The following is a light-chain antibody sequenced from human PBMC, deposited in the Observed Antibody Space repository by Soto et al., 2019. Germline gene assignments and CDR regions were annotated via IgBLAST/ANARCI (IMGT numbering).Light chain of an antibody. V-gene: IGLV4-69*01. CDR3: QTWVTGIVV. CDR2: LNIDGSH. Sequence: QPVLTQSPSASASLGASVKLTCTLSSGHSSYAIAWHQQQPEKGPRYLMNLNIDGSHSKGDGIPDRFSGSSSGAERYLTISSLQSEDEADYHCQTWVTGIVVFGGGTKLTVL. J-gene: IGLJ2*01. CDR1: SGHSSYA.